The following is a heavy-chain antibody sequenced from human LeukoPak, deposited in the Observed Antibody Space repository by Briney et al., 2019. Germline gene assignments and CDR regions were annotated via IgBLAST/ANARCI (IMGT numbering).Heavy chain of an antibody. J-gene: IGHJ4*02. CDR2: IYSGGGT. Sequence: PGKSLRLSCAASGFTVSKMYMTWARQAPGKGLEWVSLIYSGGGTYYADSVKGRFTISRDSSKNTLYLQMDSLRAEDTAVYYRASADSSGYYFDYWGQGTLVTVSS. CDR1: GFTVSKMY. D-gene: IGHD3-22*01. CDR3: ASADSSGYYFDY. V-gene: IGHV3-53*01.